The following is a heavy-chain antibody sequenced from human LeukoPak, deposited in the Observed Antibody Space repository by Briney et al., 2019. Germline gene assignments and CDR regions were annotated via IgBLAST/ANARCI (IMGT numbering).Heavy chain of an antibody. J-gene: IGHJ5*02. CDR2: INHSGST. CDR1: GGSFSGYY. Sequence: SETLSLTCAVYGGSFSGYYWSWIRQPPGKGLEWIGEINHSGSTNYNPSLKSRVTISVDTSKNQFSLKLSSVTAADTAVYYCATNTEGAAAGNWFDPWGQGTLVTVSS. CDR3: ATNTEGAAAGNWFDP. V-gene: IGHV4-34*01. D-gene: IGHD6-13*01.